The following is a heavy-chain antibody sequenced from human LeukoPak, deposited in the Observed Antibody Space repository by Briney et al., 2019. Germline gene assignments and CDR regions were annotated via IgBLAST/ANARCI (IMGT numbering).Heavy chain of an antibody. J-gene: IGHJ3*02. D-gene: IGHD3-22*01. Sequence: GASVKVSCKASGGTFSSYAISWVRQAPGQGLEWMGGIIPIFGTANYAQKFQGRVTITADESTSTAYMELSSLRSEDTAVYYCARANYYDSSGYYEASWAFDIWGQGTMVTVSS. V-gene: IGHV1-69*13. CDR3: ARANYYDSSGYYEASWAFDI. CDR1: GGTFSSYA. CDR2: IIPIFGTA.